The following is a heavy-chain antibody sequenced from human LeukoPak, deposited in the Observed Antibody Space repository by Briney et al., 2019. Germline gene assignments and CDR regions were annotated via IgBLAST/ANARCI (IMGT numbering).Heavy chain of an antibody. CDR1: GGSISSYY. Sequence: PSETLSLTCTVSGGSISSYYWSWIRQPAGKGLEWIGRIYTSGSTNYNPSLKSRVTMSVDTSKNQFSLKLSSVTAADTAVYYCARESGYSGYRNWFDPWGQGTLVTVSS. CDR3: ARESGYSGYRNWFDP. J-gene: IGHJ5*02. CDR2: IYTSGST. D-gene: IGHD5-12*01. V-gene: IGHV4-4*07.